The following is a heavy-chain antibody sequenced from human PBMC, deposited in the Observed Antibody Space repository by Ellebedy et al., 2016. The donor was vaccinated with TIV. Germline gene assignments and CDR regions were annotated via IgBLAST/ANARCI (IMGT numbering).Heavy chain of an antibody. V-gene: IGHV3-23*01. CDR2: ISGSGGST. CDR1: GSTFSSYA. Sequence: GESLKISXAASGSTFSSYAMSWVRQAPGKGLEWVSAISGSGGSTYYADSVKGRFTISRDNSKNTLYLQMNSLRAEDTAVYYCDAVWFGELAPDYWGQGTLVTVSS. D-gene: IGHD3-10*01. J-gene: IGHJ4*02. CDR3: DAVWFGELAPDY.